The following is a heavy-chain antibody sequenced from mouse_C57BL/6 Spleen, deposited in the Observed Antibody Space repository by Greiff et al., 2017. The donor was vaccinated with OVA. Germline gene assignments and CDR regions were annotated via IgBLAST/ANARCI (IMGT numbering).Heavy chain of an antibody. CDR2: ILPGSGST. Sequence: VMLVESGAELMKPGASVKLSCKATGYTFTGYWIEWVKQRPGHGLEWIGEILPGSGSTNYTEKFKGKATFTADTSSNTAYMQLSSLTTEDSAIYYCARRGDYYGTFDYWGQGTTLSVAS. J-gene: IGHJ2*01. CDR3: ARRGDYYGTFDY. V-gene: IGHV1-9*01. D-gene: IGHD1-1*01. CDR1: GYTFTGYW.